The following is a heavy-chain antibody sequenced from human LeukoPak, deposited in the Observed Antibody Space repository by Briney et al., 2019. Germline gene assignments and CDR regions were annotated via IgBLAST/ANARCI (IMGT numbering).Heavy chain of an antibody. J-gene: IGHJ6*02. CDR3: ARVVRVSSHYYYGMDV. CDR2: IKQDGSEK. Sequence: GGSLRLSCAASGFTFSSYWMSWVRKAPGKGLEWVANIKQDGSEKYYVDSVKGRFTISRDNAKNSLYLQMNSLRAEDTAVYYCARVVRVSSHYYYGMDVWGQGTTVTVSS. CDR1: GFTFSSYW. D-gene: IGHD4-23*01. V-gene: IGHV3-7*01.